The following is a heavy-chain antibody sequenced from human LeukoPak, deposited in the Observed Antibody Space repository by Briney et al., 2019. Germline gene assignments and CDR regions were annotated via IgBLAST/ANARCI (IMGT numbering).Heavy chain of an antibody. V-gene: IGHV3-23*01. CDR2: ISGGGGST. J-gene: IGHJ4*02. CDR3: AKDPTLDSEFDY. CDR1: GFTFSSYA. Sequence: DPGGSLRLSCAASGFTFSSYAMSWVRQAPGKGLEWVSAISGGGGSTYYVDSVKGRFTISRDNSKNTLYLQMNSPRAEDTAVYYCAKDPTLDSEFDYWGQGTLVTVSS. D-gene: IGHD3-9*01.